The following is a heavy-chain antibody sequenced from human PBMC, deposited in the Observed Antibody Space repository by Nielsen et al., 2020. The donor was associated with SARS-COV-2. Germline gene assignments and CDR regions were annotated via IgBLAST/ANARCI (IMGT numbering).Heavy chain of an antibody. V-gene: IGHV5-51*01. CDR3: ARLSGFGEFFYYYYGMEV. D-gene: IGHD3-10*01. J-gene: IGHJ6*02. Sequence: GGSLRLSCKGSGYSFTSYWIGWVRQMPGKGLEWMGIIYPGDSDTRYSPSFQGQVTISADKSISTAYLQWSSLKASDTAMYYCARLSGFGEFFYYYYGMEVWGQGTTVTVSS. CDR1: GYSFTSYW. CDR2: IYPGDSDT.